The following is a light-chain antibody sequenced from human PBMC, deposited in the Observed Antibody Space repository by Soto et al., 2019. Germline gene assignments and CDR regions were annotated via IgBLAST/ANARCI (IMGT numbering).Light chain of an antibody. V-gene: IGKV1-39*01. CDR2: SAS. CDR1: QPINDY. CDR3: QQTYTNPPET. J-gene: IGKJ3*01. Sequence: DIHMTQSPSSLSASVGDRVAITCRASQPINDYLNWYRQAPGKAPTLLIYSASSLRSGVPSRFSGRGYGTNFTLIISSLQPEDFANYYCQQTYTNPPETFVPGTKVDIK.